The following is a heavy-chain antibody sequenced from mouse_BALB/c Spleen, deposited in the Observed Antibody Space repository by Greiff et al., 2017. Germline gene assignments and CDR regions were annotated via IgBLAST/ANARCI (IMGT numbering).Heavy chain of an antibody. CDR2: ISSGGGNT. CDR3: ARTGDYDAMDY. V-gene: IGHV5-9*03. J-gene: IGHJ4*01. CDR1: GFTFSSYT. Sequence: EVMLVESGGGLVKPGGSLKLSCAASGFTFSSYTMSWVRQTPEKRLEWVATISSGGGNTYYPDSVKGRFTISRDNAKNNLYLQMSSLRSEDTALYYCARTGDYDAMDYWGQGTSVTVSS.